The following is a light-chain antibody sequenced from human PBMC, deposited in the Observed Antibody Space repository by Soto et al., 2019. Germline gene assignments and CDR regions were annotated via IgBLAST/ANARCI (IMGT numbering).Light chain of an antibody. J-gene: IGKJ4*01. CDR3: QHYNSYPLT. CDR2: KAS. CDR1: QSISSW. V-gene: IGKV1-5*03. Sequence: DIQMTQSPSTLFASVGDRVIITCRASQSISSWLAWYQQKPGKAPKVLIYKASSLESGVPSRFSGSGSGTEFTLTISSLQPDDFATYYCQHYNSYPLTFGGGTKVEIK.